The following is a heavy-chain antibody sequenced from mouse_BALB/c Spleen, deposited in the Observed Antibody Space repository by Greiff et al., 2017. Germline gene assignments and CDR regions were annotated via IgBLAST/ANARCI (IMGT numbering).Heavy chain of an antibody. Sequence: QVQLQQSGAELARPGASVKLSCKASGYTFTSYWMQWVKQRPGQGLEWIGAIYPGDGDTRYTQKFKGKATLTADKSSSTAYMQLSSLASEDSAVYYCARWDVITGAYWGQGTSVTVSS. J-gene: IGHJ4*01. CDR2: IYPGDGDT. CDR1: GYTFTSYW. D-gene: IGHD2-4*01. CDR3: ARWDVITGAY. V-gene: IGHV1-87*01.